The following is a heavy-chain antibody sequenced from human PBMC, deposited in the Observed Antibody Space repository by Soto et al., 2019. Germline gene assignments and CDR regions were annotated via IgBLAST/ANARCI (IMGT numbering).Heavy chain of an antibody. D-gene: IGHD6-6*01. V-gene: IGHV3-21*01. CDR1: GFTFSSYS. CDR2: ISSSSSYI. J-gene: IGHJ4*02. Sequence: GGSLRLSCAASGFTFSSYSMNWVRQAPGKGLEWVSSISSSSSYIYYADSVKGRFTISRDNAKNSLYLQMNSLRAEDTAVYYCARDMESSSSGFDYWGQGTLVTVSS. CDR3: ARDMESSSSGFDY.